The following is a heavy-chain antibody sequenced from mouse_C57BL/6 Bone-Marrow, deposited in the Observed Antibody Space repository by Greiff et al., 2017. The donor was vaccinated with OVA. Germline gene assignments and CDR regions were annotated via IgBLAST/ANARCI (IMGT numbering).Heavy chain of an antibody. D-gene: IGHD1-1*01. CDR2: IYPSDSET. J-gene: IGHJ2*01. Sequence: QVQLQQPGAELVRPGSSVKLSCKASGYTFTSYWMAWVKQRPGQGLEWIGNIYPSDSETHYNQKFKDKATLTVDKSSSTAYMQLSSLTSEDSAVYYGARSPFITTVEGDYGGQGTTLTVSS. V-gene: IGHV1-61*01. CDR3: ARSPFITTVEGDY. CDR1: GYTFTSYW.